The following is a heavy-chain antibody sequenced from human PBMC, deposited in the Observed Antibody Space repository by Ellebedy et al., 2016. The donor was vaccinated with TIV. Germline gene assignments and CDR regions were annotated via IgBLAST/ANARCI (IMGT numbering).Heavy chain of an antibody. D-gene: IGHD2-15*01. CDR1: GFMFSGYA. CDR2: IGLSDTST. CDR3: TSPAVGHTTGCCRYYFDY. V-gene: IGHV3-23*01. Sequence: GESLKISCAASGFMFSGYAMNWVRQAPGKGLEWVSGIGLSDTSTYYSDSVKGRFTISRDNSKNTMYLQMNSLRDEDTAVYYCTSPAVGHTTGCCRYYFDYWGLGTLVTVSS. J-gene: IGHJ4*02.